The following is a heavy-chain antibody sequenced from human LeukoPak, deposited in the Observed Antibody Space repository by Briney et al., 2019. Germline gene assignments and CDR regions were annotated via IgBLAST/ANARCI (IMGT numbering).Heavy chain of an antibody. Sequence: GGSLRLSCAASGFTFSSYSMNWVRQAPGKGLEWVSSISSSSSYIYYTDSVKGRFTISRDNAKNSLYLQMNSLRAEDTAVYYCARGFWVVRGVIFDYWGQGTLVTVSS. D-gene: IGHD3-10*01. J-gene: IGHJ4*02. V-gene: IGHV3-21*01. CDR3: ARGFWVVRGVIFDY. CDR2: ISSSSSYI. CDR1: GFTFSSYS.